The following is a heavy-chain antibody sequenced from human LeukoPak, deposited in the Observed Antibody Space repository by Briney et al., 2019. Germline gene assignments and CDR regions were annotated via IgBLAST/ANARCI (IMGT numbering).Heavy chain of an antibody. V-gene: IGHV4-59*01. CDR3: ARSGRGGSYYNGY. CDR2: IYYSGST. CDR1: GGSISSYY. J-gene: IGHJ4*02. Sequence: SETLSLTCTVSGGSISSYYWSWIRQPPGKGLEWIGYIYYSGSTNYNPSLKSRVTISVDTSENQFSLKLSSVTAADTAVYYCARSGRGGSYYNGYWGQGTLVTVSS. D-gene: IGHD1-26*01.